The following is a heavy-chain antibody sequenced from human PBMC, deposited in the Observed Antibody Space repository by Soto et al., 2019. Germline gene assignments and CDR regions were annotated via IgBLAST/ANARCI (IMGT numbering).Heavy chain of an antibody. D-gene: IGHD6-13*01. CDR2: ISGSGGST. V-gene: IGHV3-23*01. CDR3: ANLMGSSSWYSPFDY. Sequence: EVQVLESGGGLVQPGGSLTLSCAASGFTFSSYAMSWVRQAPGKGLEWVSVISGSGGSTHYADSVKGRFTISRDNSKNTLYRQMNGRRAEDTAVYYCANLMGSSSWYSPFDYWGQGTLVTVSS. CDR1: GFTFSSYA. J-gene: IGHJ4*02.